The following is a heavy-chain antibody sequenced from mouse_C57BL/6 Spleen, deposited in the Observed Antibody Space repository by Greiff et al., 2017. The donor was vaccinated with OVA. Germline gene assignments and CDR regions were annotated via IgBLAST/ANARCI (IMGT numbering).Heavy chain of an antibody. CDR3: ARVGDMASTGTEDYFDY. CDR2: IHPNSGST. CDR1: GYTFTSYW. V-gene: IGHV1-64*01. D-gene: IGHD4-1*02. Sequence: QVQLQQPGAELVKPGASVKLSCKASGYTFTSYWMHWVKQRPGQGLEWIGMIHPNSGSTNYNEKFKSKATLTVDKSSSTAYMQLSSLTSEDSAVYYCARVGDMASTGTEDYFDYWGQGTTLTVSS. J-gene: IGHJ2*01.